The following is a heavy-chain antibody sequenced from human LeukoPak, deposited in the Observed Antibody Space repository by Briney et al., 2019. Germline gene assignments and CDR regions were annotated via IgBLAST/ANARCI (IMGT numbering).Heavy chain of an antibody. CDR3: ARHHGDYFLFDY. CDR1: AGSFSSYY. CDR2: IYTSGST. D-gene: IGHD4-17*01. V-gene: IGHV4-4*07. J-gene: IGHJ4*02. Sequence: SETLSLACTVPAGSFSSYYWSWIRQPAGKGLEWIGRIYTSGSTNYNPSLKSRVTMSLDTSQNQFSLKLSSVTAADTAVYYCARHHGDYFLFDYWGQGTLVTVSS.